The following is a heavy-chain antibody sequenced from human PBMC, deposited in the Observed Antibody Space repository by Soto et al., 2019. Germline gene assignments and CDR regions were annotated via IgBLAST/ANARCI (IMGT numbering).Heavy chain of an antibody. J-gene: IGHJ4*02. V-gene: IGHV3-15*07. CDR2: IRSEAGGGTI. CDR3: AALGLGH. Sequence: GGSLRLSCVGSDFTLNNAWMNWVRQPPGGGLEWVGRIRSEAGGGTIEYAAPVKGRFTISRDDSSNTLFLKMNGLKGEEKGVYYCAALGLGHWGPGTLVTVSS. D-gene: IGHD3-16*01. CDR1: DFTLNNAW.